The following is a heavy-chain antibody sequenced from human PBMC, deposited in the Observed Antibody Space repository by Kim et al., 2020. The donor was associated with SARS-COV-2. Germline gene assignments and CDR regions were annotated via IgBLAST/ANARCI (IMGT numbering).Heavy chain of an antibody. CDR1: GGSFSGYY. Sequence: SETLSLTCAVYGGSFSGYYWSWIRQPPGKGLEWIGEINHSGSTNYNPSLKSRVTISVDTSKNQFSLKLSSVTAADTAVYYCARENYGSGSYYIRPTFDPWGQGTLVTVSS. CDR2: INHSGST. V-gene: IGHV4-34*01. CDR3: ARENYGSGSYYIRPTFDP. J-gene: IGHJ5*02. D-gene: IGHD3-10*01.